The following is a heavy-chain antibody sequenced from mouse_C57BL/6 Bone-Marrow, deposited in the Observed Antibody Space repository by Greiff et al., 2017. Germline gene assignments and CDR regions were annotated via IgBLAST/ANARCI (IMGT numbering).Heavy chain of an antibody. J-gene: IGHJ4*01. CDR3: TRLDGYLYAMDY. CDR1: GYTFTDYE. Sequence: VQGVESGAELVRPGASVTLSCKASGYTFTDYEMHWVKQTPVHGLEWIGAIDPETGGTAYNQKFKGKAILTADKSSSTAYMELRSLTSEDSAVYYCTRLDGYLYAMDYWGQGTSVTVAS. CDR2: IDPETGGT. D-gene: IGHD2-3*01. V-gene: IGHV1-15*01.